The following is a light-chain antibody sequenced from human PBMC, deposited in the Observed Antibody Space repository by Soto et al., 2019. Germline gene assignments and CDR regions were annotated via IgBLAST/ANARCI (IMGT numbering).Light chain of an antibody. V-gene: IGLV2-23*01. CDR1: SSDVGSYNL. Sequence: SGLSQPASVSGSPGKSITISCTGTSSDVGSYNLVSWYQQHPGKAPKLMIYEGSKRPSGVSNRFSGSKSGNTASLTISGLQAEDEADYYCCSYAGSSLYVFGTGTKVTVL. CDR3: CSYAGSSLYV. J-gene: IGLJ1*01. CDR2: EGS.